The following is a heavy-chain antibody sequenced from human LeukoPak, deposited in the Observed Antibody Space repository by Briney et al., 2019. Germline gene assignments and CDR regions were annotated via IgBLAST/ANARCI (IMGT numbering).Heavy chain of an antibody. CDR2: IGSSGRTI. Sequence: GGSLRLSCAASGFAFSDYEMNWVRQAPGKGLEGVSNIGSSGRTIFYADSVKGRFTISRDNAKNSLYLQMNSLRVEDTAIYYCASRRDYWGQGTLITVSS. CDR3: ASRRDY. CDR1: GFAFSDYE. V-gene: IGHV3-48*03. J-gene: IGHJ4*02.